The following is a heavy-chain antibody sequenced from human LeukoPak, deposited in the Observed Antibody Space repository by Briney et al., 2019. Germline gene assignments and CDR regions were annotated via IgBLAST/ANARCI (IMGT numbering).Heavy chain of an antibody. D-gene: IGHD1-1*01. V-gene: IGHV4-59*01. CDR3: ARVSWFPGTSYYFMDV. CDR1: GGSISSYY. Sequence: RPSETLSLTCTVSGGSISSYYWSWIRQPPGKGLEWIGYIHYSGTTNYNPSLKSRVTISVDTSKNQFSLKLNPVTAADTAVYYCARVSWFPGTSYYFMDVWGKGTTVTVSS. CDR2: IHYSGTT. J-gene: IGHJ6*03.